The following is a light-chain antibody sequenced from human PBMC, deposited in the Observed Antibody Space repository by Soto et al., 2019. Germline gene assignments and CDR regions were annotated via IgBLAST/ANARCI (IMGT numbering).Light chain of an antibody. V-gene: IGLV2-11*01. CDR3: CSYAGSCTFV. Sequence: QSALTQPRSVSGSPGQSVTLSCTGTSSDVGGYNYVSWYQQHPGKAPKLMIYDVITRPSGVPDRFSGSKSGNTASLTISGLQSEDEDDYYCCSYAGSCTFVFGTGTKLTVL. CDR2: DVI. J-gene: IGLJ1*01. CDR1: SSDVGGYNY.